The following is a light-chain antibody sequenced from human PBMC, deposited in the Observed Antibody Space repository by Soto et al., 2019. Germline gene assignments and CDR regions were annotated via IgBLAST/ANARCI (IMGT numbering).Light chain of an antibody. J-gene: IGKJ5*01. Sequence: PGERATLSCRASQSVSSYLAWYQQKPGQAPRLLIYGTSIRATGVPARFSGGGSGTEFTLTISGLQSEDFAVYYCQQYNNWPLITFGQGTRLEIK. CDR2: GTS. CDR3: QQYNNWPLIT. CDR1: QSVSSY. V-gene: IGKV3-15*01.